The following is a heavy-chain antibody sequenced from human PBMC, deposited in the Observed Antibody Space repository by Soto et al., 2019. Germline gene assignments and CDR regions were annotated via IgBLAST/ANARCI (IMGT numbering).Heavy chain of an antibody. Sequence: PGGSLRLSCAASGFTFSSYAMHWVRQAPGKGLEWVAVISYDGSNKYYADSVKGRFTISRDNSKNTLYLQMNSLRAEDTAVYYCAKGRVAYYYYYGMDVWGQGTTVTVSS. J-gene: IGHJ6*02. CDR3: AKGRVAYYYYYGMDV. V-gene: IGHV3-30-3*01. D-gene: IGHD2-21*01. CDR2: ISYDGSNK. CDR1: GFTFSSYA.